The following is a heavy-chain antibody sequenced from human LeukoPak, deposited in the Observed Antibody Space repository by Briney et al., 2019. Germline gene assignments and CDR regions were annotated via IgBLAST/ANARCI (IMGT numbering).Heavy chain of an antibody. J-gene: IGHJ5*02. V-gene: IGHV4-59*01. CDR1: GGSISGYY. CDR2: MYYSGSS. Sequence: SETLSLTCTVSGGSISGYYWNWIRQPPGKGLEWIGYMYYSGSSSYNPSLKSRVTISLDTSKNQVSLKLSSVTAADTAVYYCARGQSGRGGIDPWGQGTLVTVSS. D-gene: IGHD3-16*01. CDR3: ARGQSGRGGIDP.